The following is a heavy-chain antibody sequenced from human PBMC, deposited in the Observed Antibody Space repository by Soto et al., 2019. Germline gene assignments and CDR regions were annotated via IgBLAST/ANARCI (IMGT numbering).Heavy chain of an antibody. CDR3: ATDLKQQPFP. CDR1: GYTLTELS. V-gene: IGHV1-24*01. D-gene: IGHD6-13*01. J-gene: IGHJ5*02. Sequence: GASVKVSCKVSGYTLTELSMHWVRQTPGKGLEWMGGFDPEDGETIYAQTFQGRVTMTEDTSTDTAYMELSSLRSEDPAVYYCATDLKQQPFPWGQGTLVTVSS. CDR2: FDPEDGET.